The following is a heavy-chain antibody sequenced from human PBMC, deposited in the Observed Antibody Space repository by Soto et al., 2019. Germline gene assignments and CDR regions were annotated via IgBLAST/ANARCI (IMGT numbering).Heavy chain of an antibody. Sequence: EVQLVESGGGLVQPGGSLRLSCVASGFTVSSNYMNWVRQAPGKGLEWVSVVYNNGNTYYADSVKGRFTISRDNSKNTLYLQMNSLRAEDKAVYYCAESTLFDYWGQGTRVTVSS. CDR1: GFTVSSNY. CDR2: VYNNGNT. V-gene: IGHV3-66*01. CDR3: AESTLFDY. D-gene: IGHD3-16*01. J-gene: IGHJ4*02.